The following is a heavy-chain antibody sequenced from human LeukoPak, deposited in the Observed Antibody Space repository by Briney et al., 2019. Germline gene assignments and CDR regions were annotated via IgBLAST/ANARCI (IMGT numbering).Heavy chain of an antibody. CDR3: ARTNYDILTGYYPYYFDY. J-gene: IGHJ4*02. CDR2: ISSSGSTI. CDR1: GFTFSGYY. Sequence: PGGSLRLSCAASGFTFSGYYMSWIRQAPGKGLEWVSYISSSGSTIYYADSVKGRFTISRDNSKNTLYLQMNSLRAEDTAVYYCARTNYDILTGYYPYYFDYWSQGTLVTVSS. V-gene: IGHV3-11*01. D-gene: IGHD3-9*01.